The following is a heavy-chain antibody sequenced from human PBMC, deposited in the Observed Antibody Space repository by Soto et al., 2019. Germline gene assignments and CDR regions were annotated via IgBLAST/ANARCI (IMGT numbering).Heavy chain of an antibody. Sequence: QLLQSGGGLVQPGGSLTLSCAASGFTFGTTDRSWVRQAPGEGLEWVSTIDGSGGITYYADSVKGRFTISRDNSRNTVYLQMNSLRGVDTALYYCVKNSGWFNTWGQGALVTVPS. CDR1: GFTFGTTD. J-gene: IGHJ5*02. CDR3: VKNSGWFNT. D-gene: IGHD3-10*01. CDR2: IDGSGGIT. V-gene: IGHV3-23*01.